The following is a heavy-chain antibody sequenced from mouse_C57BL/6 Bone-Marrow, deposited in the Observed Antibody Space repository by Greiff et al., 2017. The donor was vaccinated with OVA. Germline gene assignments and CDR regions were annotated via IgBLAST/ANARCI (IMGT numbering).Heavy chain of an antibody. CDR2: ISSGSSTI. D-gene: IGHD1-1*01. V-gene: IGHV5-17*01. Sequence: EVHLVESGGGLVKPGGSLKLSCAASGFTFSDYGMHWVRQAPEKGLEWVAYISSGSSTIYYADTVKGRFTISRDNAKNTLFLQMTSLRSEDTAMYYCARGGNYGSSPFAYWGQGTLVTVSA. CDR1: GFTFSDYG. J-gene: IGHJ3*01. CDR3: ARGGNYGSSPFAY.